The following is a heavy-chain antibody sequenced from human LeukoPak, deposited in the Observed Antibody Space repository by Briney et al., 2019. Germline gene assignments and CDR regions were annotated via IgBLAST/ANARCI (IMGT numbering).Heavy chain of an antibody. J-gene: IGHJ4*02. Sequence: SVKVSCKASGGTFSSYTISWVRQAPGQGLEWMGRIIPILGIANYAQKFQGRVTITADKSTSTAYMELSSLRSEDTAVYCCARAKTAMVTCFDYWGQGTLVTVSS. D-gene: IGHD5-18*01. CDR1: GGTFSSYT. CDR2: IIPILGIA. V-gene: IGHV1-69*02. CDR3: ARAKTAMVTCFDY.